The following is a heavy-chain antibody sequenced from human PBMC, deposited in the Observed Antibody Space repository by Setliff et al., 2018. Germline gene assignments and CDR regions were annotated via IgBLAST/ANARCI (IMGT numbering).Heavy chain of an antibody. Sequence: PSETLSLTCTVSDGSIRSGDYWGWIRQHPGRGLEWIGYIHHTGTTFYNPXXRSRVTISVDTSKNQFSLKLTSLTAADAAVYYCARAKDGYDFDYFDYWGQGILVTV. V-gene: IGHV4-31*03. CDR2: IHHTGTT. J-gene: IGHJ4*02. CDR3: ARAKDGYDFDYFDY. CDR1: DGSIRSGDY. D-gene: IGHD5-12*01.